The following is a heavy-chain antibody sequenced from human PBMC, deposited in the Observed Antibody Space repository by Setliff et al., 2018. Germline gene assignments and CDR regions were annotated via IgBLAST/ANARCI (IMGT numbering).Heavy chain of an antibody. Sequence: LRLSCTAPGFTLGDYAMSWVRQAPGKGLEWVGFIRSKAYGRTTEYAASVKGRFTISRDDSKSIAYLQMNSLKTEDTGVYYCTTDRGFSEWPLYGSLVSHYYGMDVWGQGTTVTVSS. CDR3: TTDRGFSEWPLYGSLVSHYYGMDV. CDR1: GFTLGDYA. J-gene: IGHJ6*02. V-gene: IGHV3-49*04. CDR2: IRSKAYGRTT. D-gene: IGHD3-3*01.